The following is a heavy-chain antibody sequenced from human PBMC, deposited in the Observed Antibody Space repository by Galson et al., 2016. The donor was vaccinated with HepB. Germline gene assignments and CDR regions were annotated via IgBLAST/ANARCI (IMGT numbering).Heavy chain of an antibody. Sequence: LSLTCTVSGGSISSSSYYWDWIRQPPGKGLEWIGSIYYSENTYYNPSLKSRVTISVDTSKDQFSLKLSSVTAADTAVYYCARHITRVRAFDIWGQGTMVTVSS. D-gene: IGHD1-14*01. V-gene: IGHV4-39*01. J-gene: IGHJ3*02. CDR3: ARHITRVRAFDI. CDR2: IYYSENT. CDR1: GGSISSSSYY.